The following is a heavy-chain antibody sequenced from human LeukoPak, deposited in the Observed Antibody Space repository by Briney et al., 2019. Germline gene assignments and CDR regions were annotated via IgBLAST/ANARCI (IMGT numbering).Heavy chain of an antibody. D-gene: IGHD5-18*01. V-gene: IGHV3-30*03. CDR3: ARDKGTAMVDYGMDV. Sequence: PGGSLRLSCAASGFTFSSYGMHWVRQAPGKGLEWVAVISYDGSNKYYADSVKGRFTISRDNSKNTLYLQMNSLRAEDTAVYYCARDKGTAMVDYGMDVWGQGTTVTVSS. J-gene: IGHJ6*02. CDR1: GFTFSSYG. CDR2: ISYDGSNK.